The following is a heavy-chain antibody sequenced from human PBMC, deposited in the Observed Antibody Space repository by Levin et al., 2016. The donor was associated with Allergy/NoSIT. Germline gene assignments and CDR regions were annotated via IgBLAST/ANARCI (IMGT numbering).Heavy chain of an antibody. CDR3: AREGGMTTVTNHYHYGMDV. CDR2: VASDGRDK. V-gene: IGHV3-30*03. D-gene: IGHD4-17*01. J-gene: IGHJ6*02. Sequence: GESLKISCAASGFTFSTYGMHWVRQAPGKGLEWVAVVASDGRDKKYADPVKGRFTISRDNSKNTLYLQMNSLRGEDTAVYYCAREGGMTTVTNHYHYGMDVWGQGTTVTVSS. CDR1: GFTFSTYG.